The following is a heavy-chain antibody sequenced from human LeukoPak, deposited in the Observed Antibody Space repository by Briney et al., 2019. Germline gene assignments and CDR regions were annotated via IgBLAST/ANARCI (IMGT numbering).Heavy chain of an antibody. CDR1: GGSISSYY. Sequence: SETLSLTCTVSGGSISSYYWSWIRQPPGKGLEWIGYIYYSGSTNYNPSLKSRVTISVDTSKNQFSLKLSSVTAADTAVYYCARGERSYYYYYYMDVWGKGTTVTVSS. V-gene: IGHV4-59*01. D-gene: IGHD1-1*01. J-gene: IGHJ6*03. CDR3: ARGERSYYYYYYMDV. CDR2: IYYSGST.